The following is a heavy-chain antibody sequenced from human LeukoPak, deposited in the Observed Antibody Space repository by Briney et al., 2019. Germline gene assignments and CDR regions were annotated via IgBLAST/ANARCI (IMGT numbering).Heavy chain of an antibody. CDR3: ARAPPLYCSSTSCYLRDGYNNRLFDY. V-gene: IGHV4-34*01. J-gene: IGHJ4*02. CDR2: INHSGST. CDR1: GGSISGYY. Sequence: PSETLSLTCTVSGGSISGYYWSWIRQPPGKGLEWIGEINHSGSTNYNPSLKSRVTISVDTSKNQFSLKLSSVTAADTAVYYCARAPPLYCSSTSCYLRDGYNNRLFDYWGQGTLVTVSS. D-gene: IGHD2-2*01.